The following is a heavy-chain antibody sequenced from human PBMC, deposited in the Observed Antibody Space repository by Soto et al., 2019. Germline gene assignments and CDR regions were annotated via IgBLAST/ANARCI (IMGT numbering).Heavy chain of an antibody. D-gene: IGHD2-15*01. J-gene: IGHJ6*02. Sequence: GESLKISCDGSAYSFSNYWIAWVRQMPGKGLEWMGIIYPADSDTRYSPSFQGQVTISADKYINTAYLQWSSLKASDTATYYCARQFHDNSGGGYYYYGLDVWGQGTTVTVSS. CDR3: ARQFHDNSGGGYYYYGLDV. V-gene: IGHV5-51*01. CDR1: AYSFSNYW. CDR2: IYPADSDT.